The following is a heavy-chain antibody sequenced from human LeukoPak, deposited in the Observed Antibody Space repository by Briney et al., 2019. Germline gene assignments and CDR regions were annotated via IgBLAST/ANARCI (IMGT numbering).Heavy chain of an antibody. J-gene: IGHJ4*02. Sequence: ASVKVSCKASGYTFTSYGISWVRQAPGQGLEWMGWISAYNGNTNYAQKLQVRVTMTTDTSTSTAYMELRSLRSDDTAVYYCAREGQWGYYDSSGYYYLAYWGQGTLVTVSS. V-gene: IGHV1-18*01. CDR3: AREGQWGYYDSSGYYYLAY. CDR1: GYTFTSYG. D-gene: IGHD3-22*01. CDR2: ISAYNGNT.